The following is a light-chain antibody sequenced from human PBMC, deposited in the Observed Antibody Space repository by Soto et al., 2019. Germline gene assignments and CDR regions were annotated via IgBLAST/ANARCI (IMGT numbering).Light chain of an antibody. J-gene: IGLJ2*01. CDR1: SSDIGDYNY. Sequence: QSVLTQPPSASGSPGQSVTVSCTGTSSDIGDYNYVSWYQQHPGKAPKLMIYEVSKRPSGVPDRFSGSKSGNTASLTVSGLQADDEADYYCSLYVRNHNLVFGGGTQLTVL. V-gene: IGLV2-8*01. CDR2: EVS. CDR3: SLYVRNHNLV.